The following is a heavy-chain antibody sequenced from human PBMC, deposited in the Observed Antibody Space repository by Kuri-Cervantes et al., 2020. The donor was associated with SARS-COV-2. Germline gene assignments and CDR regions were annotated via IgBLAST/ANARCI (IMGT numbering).Heavy chain of an antibody. V-gene: IGHV3-21*01. CDR3: ARTPGGGGSLLSWYFDL. J-gene: IGHJ2*01. CDR1: GFTFSSYS. CDR2: ISSSSSYI. Sequence: GESLKISCAASGFTFSSYSMNWVRQAPGKGLEWVSSISSSSSYIYYADSVKGRFTISRDNSKNTLYLQMNSLRAEDTAVYYCARTPGGGGSLLSWYFDLWGRGTLVTVSS. D-gene: IGHD3-16*01.